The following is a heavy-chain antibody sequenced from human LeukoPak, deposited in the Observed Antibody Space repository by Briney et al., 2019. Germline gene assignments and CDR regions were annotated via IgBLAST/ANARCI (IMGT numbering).Heavy chain of an antibody. Sequence: GGSLRLSCAASGFTFSSYDMHWVRQATGKGLEWVSAIGTAGDPYYPGSVKGRFTISRENAKNSLYLQMNSLRAGDTAVYYCARARSGYYYYGMDVWGQGTTVTVSS. CDR2: IGTAGDP. CDR1: GFTFSSYD. CDR3: ARARSGYYYYGMDV. V-gene: IGHV3-13*05. D-gene: IGHD1-26*01. J-gene: IGHJ6*02.